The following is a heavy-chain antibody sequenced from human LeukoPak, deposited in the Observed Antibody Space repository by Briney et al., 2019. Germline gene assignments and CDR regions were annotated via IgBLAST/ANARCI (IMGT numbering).Heavy chain of an antibody. CDR3: ARLNAWWDILTGYYKAIFDY. J-gene: IGHJ4*02. CDR2: MYYNGST. V-gene: IGHV4-39*01. D-gene: IGHD3-9*01. Sequence: SETLSLTCSVSGGSISSSSYYLAWIRQPPGKGLEWIGTMYYNGSTYYNPSLKSRVSISVDTSKNQFSLKLSSVTAADTAVYYCARLNAWWDILTGYYKAIFDYWGQGTLVTVSS. CDR1: GGSISSSSYY.